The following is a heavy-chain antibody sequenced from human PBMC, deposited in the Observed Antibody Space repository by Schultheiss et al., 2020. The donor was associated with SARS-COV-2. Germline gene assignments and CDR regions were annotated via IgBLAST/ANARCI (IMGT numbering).Heavy chain of an antibody. CDR3: ARGWFDS. Sequence: GGSLRLSCAASGFTFSSYWMHWVRQAPGKGLEWVSYISRSGSIIYYADSVKGRFTVSRDNAKNSMYLQMNSLRAEDTAVYYCARGWFDSWGQGTLVTVSS. V-gene: IGHV3-48*04. CDR1: GFTFSSYW. CDR2: ISRSGSII. J-gene: IGHJ5*01.